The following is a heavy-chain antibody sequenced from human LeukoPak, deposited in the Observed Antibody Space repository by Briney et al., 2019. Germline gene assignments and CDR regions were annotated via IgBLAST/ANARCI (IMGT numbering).Heavy chain of an antibody. CDR3: ARNLDS. CDR2: IGTSSGAI. V-gene: IGHV3-48*01. CDR1: GFTFSTYN. J-gene: IGHJ5*01. Sequence: GGSLRLSCSASGFTFSTYNMNRVRQAPGKGLEWVSFIGTSSGAIYYADSVKGRFTISRDDAKKSLYLQMNSLRGEDTAVYYCARNLDSWGQGALVTVSS.